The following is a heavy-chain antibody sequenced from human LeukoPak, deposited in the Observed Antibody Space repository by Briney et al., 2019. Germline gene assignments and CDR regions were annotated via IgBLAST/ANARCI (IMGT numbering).Heavy chain of an antibody. CDR3: AITSVRGSYRFLDY. CDR2: ISPYNGNT. Sequence: ASLKVSCKASGYTFTNYGITWVRQAPGQGLEWMGWISPYNGNTNYAQKLQDRVTMTTDTSTSTAYMELRSLRSDDTAVYYCAITSVRGSYRFLDYWGQGTLVTVSS. V-gene: IGHV1-18*01. CDR1: GYTFTNYG. J-gene: IGHJ4*02. D-gene: IGHD3-16*02.